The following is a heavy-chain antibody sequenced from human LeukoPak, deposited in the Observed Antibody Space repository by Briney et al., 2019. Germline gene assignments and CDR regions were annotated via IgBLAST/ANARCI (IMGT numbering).Heavy chain of an antibody. D-gene: IGHD6-19*01. J-gene: IGHJ4*02. CDR2: VYYTGST. V-gene: IGHV4-59*01. CDR3: ARSQVSGWSYYFDY. CDR1: GGSMSSYY. Sequence: SETLSLTCTVSGGSMSSYYWSWIRQPPGKGLEWIGYVYYTGSTNFTPSLKSRVTISVDTSKNQISLKLSSVTAADTAVYYCARSQVSGWSYYFDYWGQGTLVTVSS.